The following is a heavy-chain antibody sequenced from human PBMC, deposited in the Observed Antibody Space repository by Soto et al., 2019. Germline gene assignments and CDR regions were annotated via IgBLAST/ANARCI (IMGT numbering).Heavy chain of an antibody. Sequence: PGGSLRLSCAASGFTFSSYGMHWVRQAPGKGLEWVAVIWYDGSNKYYADSVKGRFTISRDNSKNTLYLQMNSLRAEDTAVYYCARQTTVTTPPHWGQGTLVTVSS. CDR2: IWYDGSNK. V-gene: IGHV3-33*01. CDR3: ARQTTVTTPPH. CDR1: GFTFSSYG. D-gene: IGHD4-17*01. J-gene: IGHJ4*02.